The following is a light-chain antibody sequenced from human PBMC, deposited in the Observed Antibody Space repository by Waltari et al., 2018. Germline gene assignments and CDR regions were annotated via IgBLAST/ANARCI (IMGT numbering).Light chain of an antibody. V-gene: IGKV3-15*01. J-gene: IGKJ4*01. CDR3: QQYSDWIA. CDR2: GAS. Sequence: EIVITQSPASLSVSPGERATLSCTASPTVTNDLAWYQQKPGQAPKLLIFGASTRATGVPARFSGSGSGTEFTITIGSVQSEDFAVYYCQQYSDWIAFGGGTKVDLK. CDR1: PTVTND.